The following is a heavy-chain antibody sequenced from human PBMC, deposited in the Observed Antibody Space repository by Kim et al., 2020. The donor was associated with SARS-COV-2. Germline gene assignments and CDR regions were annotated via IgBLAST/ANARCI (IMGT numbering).Heavy chain of an antibody. J-gene: IGHJ4*02. CDR3: ARGGSYSFEY. D-gene: IGHD5-12*01. V-gene: IGHV3-7*01. CDR2: SER. Sequence: SERVCMDSVRGRFTITRDNAKNSLFLQMNGRRAEDAALYYCARGGSYSFEYWGQGSLVTVSS.